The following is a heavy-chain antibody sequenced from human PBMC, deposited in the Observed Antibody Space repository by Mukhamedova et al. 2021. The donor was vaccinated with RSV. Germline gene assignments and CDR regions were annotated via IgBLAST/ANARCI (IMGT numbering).Heavy chain of an antibody. J-gene: IGHJ6*02. D-gene: IGHD5-18*01. Sequence: VANIKQDGSEKYYVDSVKGRFTISRDNAKNSLYLQMNSLRAEDTAVYYCARALRGYSYGYYYGMDVCGQGTTVTVSS. V-gene: IGHV3-7*01. CDR2: IKQDGSEK. CDR3: ARALRGYSYGYYYGMDV.